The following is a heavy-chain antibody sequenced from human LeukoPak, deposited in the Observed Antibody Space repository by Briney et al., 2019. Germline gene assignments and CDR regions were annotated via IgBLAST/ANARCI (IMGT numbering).Heavy chain of an antibody. D-gene: IGHD5-18*01. CDR2: IIPIFGTA. V-gene: IGHV1-69*01. J-gene: IGHJ4*02. CDR1: GGTFSSYA. CDR3: AREPRVKGGCSYGLHFDY. Sequence: SVKVSCKASGGTFSSYAISWVRQAPGQGLEWMGGIIPIFGTANYAQKFQGRVTITADESTSTAYMELSSLRSEDTAVYYCAREPRVKGGCSYGLHFDYWGQGTLVTVSS.